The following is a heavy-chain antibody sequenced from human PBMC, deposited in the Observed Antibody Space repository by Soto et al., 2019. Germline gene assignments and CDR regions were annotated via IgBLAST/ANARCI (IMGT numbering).Heavy chain of an antibody. J-gene: IGHJ4*02. V-gene: IGHV3-23*01. D-gene: IGHD3-3*01. Sequence: GGSLRLSCAASGFGFSSYAMTWVRQAPGKGLEWVSAITGSGGSTYYADSVQGRFTISRDNSKDTLYLQMNSLRAEDTAVYYCATDLYSFGKPNFDHWGPGTLVTVSS. CDR2: ITGSGGST. CDR1: GFGFSSYA. CDR3: ATDLYSFGKPNFDH.